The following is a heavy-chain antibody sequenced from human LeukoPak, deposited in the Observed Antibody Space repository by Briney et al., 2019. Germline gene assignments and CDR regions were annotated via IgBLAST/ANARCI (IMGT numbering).Heavy chain of an antibody. Sequence: ASVKVSCKASGYTLTSYDINWVRQATGQGLEWMGWMNPNSGNTGYAQKFQGRVTMTRNTSISTAYMELSSLRSEDTAVYYCARGGWFGDYYYYGMDVWGQGTTVTVSS. CDR2: MNPNSGNT. CDR3: ARGGWFGDYYYYGMDV. CDR1: GYTLTSYD. V-gene: IGHV1-8*01. D-gene: IGHD3-10*01. J-gene: IGHJ6*02.